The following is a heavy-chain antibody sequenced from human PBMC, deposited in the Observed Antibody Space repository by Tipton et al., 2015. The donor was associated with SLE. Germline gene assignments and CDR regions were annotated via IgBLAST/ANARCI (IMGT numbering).Heavy chain of an antibody. J-gene: IGHJ4*02. CDR1: GGSITSGSYH. D-gene: IGHD3/OR15-3a*01. CDR2: IYTSGRT. Sequence: TLSLNCAVSGGSITSGSYHWSWIRQPAGKGLQWMGYIYTSGRTNYNPSLKSRLTISVDRSKNQFSLKLSSVTAADTAVYYCARDLGLLGFDYWGQGTLVTVSS. CDR3: ARDLGLLGFDY. V-gene: IGHV4-61*09.